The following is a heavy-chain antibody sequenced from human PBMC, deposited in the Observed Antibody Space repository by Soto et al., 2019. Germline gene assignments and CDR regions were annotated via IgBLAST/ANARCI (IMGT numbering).Heavy chain of an antibody. CDR3: ARDRGYNANYYYYYGMDV. V-gene: IGHV4-59*01. D-gene: IGHD5-12*01. J-gene: IGHJ6*02. CDR2: IYYSGST. CDR1: GGSISSYY. Sequence: PSETLSLTCPVSGGSISSYYWRWIRQPPGKGLEWIGYIYYSGSTNYNPSLKSRVTISVDTSKNQFSLKLSSVTAADTAVYYCARDRGYNANYYYYYGMDVWGQGTTVTVSS.